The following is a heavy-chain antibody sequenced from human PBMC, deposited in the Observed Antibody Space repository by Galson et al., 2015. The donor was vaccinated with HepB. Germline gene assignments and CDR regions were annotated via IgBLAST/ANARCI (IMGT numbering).Heavy chain of an antibody. D-gene: IGHD2-2*01. J-gene: IGHJ6*02. CDR1: GFTFSSYG. CDR2: IWYDGSNK. Sequence: SLRLSCAASGFTFSSYGMHWVRQAPGKGLEWVAVIWYDGSNKYYADSVKGRFTISRDNSKNTLYLQMNSLRAEDTAVYYCAREDCSSTSCYPYYYYGMDVWGQGTTVTVPS. CDR3: AREDCSSTSCYPYYYYGMDV. V-gene: IGHV3-33*01.